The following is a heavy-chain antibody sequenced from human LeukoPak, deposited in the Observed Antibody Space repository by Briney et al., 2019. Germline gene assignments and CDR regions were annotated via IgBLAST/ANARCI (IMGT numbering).Heavy chain of an antibody. CDR1: GGSISSGSDY. V-gene: IGHV4-61*02. Sequence: PSETLSLTCTVSGGSISSGSDYWSWIRQPAGKGLEWIGRIYTSGRTNYNPSLKSRVTISVDTSKNQFSLKLSSVTAADTAVYYCARGDSLGYSSSWYHYWGQGTLVTVSS. CDR3: ARGDSLGYSSSWYHY. J-gene: IGHJ4*02. CDR2: IYTSGRT. D-gene: IGHD6-13*01.